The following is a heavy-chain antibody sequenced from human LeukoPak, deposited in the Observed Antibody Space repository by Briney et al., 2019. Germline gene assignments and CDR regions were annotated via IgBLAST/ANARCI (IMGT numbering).Heavy chain of an antibody. CDR1: GGSISRYY. Sequence: SETLSLTCTVSGGSISRYYWSWIRQPPGKGLEWIGNIFTSGSTNYNPSLKSRVTISVDTSKNQFSLKLSSVTAADTAVYYCARPYSSGWRGGFGYWGQGTLVTVSA. CDR2: IFTSGST. D-gene: IGHD6-19*01. V-gene: IGHV4-4*09. CDR3: ARPYSSGWRGGFGY. J-gene: IGHJ4*02.